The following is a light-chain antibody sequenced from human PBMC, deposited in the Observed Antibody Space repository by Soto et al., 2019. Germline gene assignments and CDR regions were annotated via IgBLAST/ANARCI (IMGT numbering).Light chain of an antibody. CDR2: SNN. V-gene: IGLV1-44*01. CDR3: AAWDDSLNGPV. CDR1: SSNIGRNS. J-gene: IGLJ3*02. Sequence: QSVLTQPPSASGTPGQRVTISCSGSSSNIGRNSVNWYKQLPGAAPKLLISSNNQRPSGVPDRFSGSKSGTAASLAISGLQSEDEADYYCAAWDDSLNGPVVGGGTKVTVL.